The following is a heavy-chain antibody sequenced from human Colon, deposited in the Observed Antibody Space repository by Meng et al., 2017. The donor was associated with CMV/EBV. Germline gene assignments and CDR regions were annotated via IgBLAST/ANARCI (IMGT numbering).Heavy chain of an antibody. D-gene: IGHD1-26*01. J-gene: IGHJ4*02. CDR3: ATSRWEQQLEY. CDR1: GFTFSRFG. Sequence: SLKISCAASGFTFSRFGMHWVRQAPGKGLEWVTLISSDGSHQYYADSVKGRFTISRDNSKNSLFLQMNSLRGEDTAFYFCATSRWEQQLEYWGQGTLVTVSS. V-gene: IGHV3-33*01. CDR2: ISSDGSHQ.